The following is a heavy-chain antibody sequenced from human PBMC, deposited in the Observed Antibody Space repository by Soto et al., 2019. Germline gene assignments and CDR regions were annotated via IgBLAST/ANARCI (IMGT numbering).Heavy chain of an antibody. CDR3: AKTPYDYYYYYGMDV. CDR1: GLTFSSYA. CDR2: ITGSGGST. V-gene: IGHV3-23*01. J-gene: IGHJ6*02. Sequence: EVQLLESGGGLVQPGGSLRLSCAASGLTFSSYAMSWVRQAPGKGLEWVSAITGSGGSTHYADSVKGRFTISRDNSKSTLYLQMNSLRAEDTAVYYCAKTPYDYYYYYGMDVRGQGTTVTVSS.